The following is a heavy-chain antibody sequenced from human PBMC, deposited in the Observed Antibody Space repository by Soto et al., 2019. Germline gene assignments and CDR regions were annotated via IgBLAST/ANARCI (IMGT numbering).Heavy chain of an antibody. J-gene: IGHJ4*02. CDR2: INHSGST. CDR1: GGSFSGYY. D-gene: IGHD3-10*01. CDR3: ARGRPITMVRGVRRGSIDFDY. V-gene: IGHV4-34*01. Sequence: SETLSLTCAVYGGSFSGYYWSWIRQPPGKGLEWIGEINHSGSTNYNPSLKSRVTISVDTSKNQFSLKLSSVTAADTAVYYCARGRPITMVRGVRRGSIDFDYWGQGTLVTVS.